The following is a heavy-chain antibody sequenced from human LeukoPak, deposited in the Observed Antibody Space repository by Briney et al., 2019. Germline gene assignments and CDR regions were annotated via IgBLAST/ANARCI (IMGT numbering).Heavy chain of an antibody. CDR2: MEYSGST. Sequence: SETLSLTCTVSGGSISSSSYYWGWIRQPPGKGLEWIGSMEYSGSTYYNPSLKSRVTISVDTSKNQFSLKLSSVTAADTAVYYCARDGGDRYYYYYMDVWGKGTTVTISS. J-gene: IGHJ6*03. CDR1: GGSISSSSYY. D-gene: IGHD2-21*02. V-gene: IGHV4-39*07. CDR3: ARDGGDRYYYYYMDV.